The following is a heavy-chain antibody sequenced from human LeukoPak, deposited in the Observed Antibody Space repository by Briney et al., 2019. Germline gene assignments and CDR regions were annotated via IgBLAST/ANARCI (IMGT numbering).Heavy chain of an antibody. CDR1: GFTFRSYW. D-gene: IGHD3-3*01. J-gene: IGHJ4*02. Sequence: PGGSLRLSCVASGFTFRSYWMSWVRQAPGKGLEWVATIKQDGSEKYYVDSVKGRFTTSRDNAQNSLYLQMNSLRAEDTAVYFCARDAGYDFWTGYYDFWGQGTLVTVSS. CDR3: ARDAGYDFWTGYYDF. V-gene: IGHV3-7*05. CDR2: IKQDGSEK.